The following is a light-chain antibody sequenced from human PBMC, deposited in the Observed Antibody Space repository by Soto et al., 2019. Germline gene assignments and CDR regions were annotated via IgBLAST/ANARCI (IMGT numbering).Light chain of an antibody. CDR1: RGSIASNY. J-gene: IGLJ2*01. V-gene: IGLV6-57*02. CDR3: QSYESSNVV. CDR2: EDN. Sequence: NFMLTQPHSVSETPGKTVTISCTGSRGSIASNYVQWYQQRPGSAPTTVVYEDNQWPSGVPDRFSCYIDSSSNPASLTISGLKTEEEADSYCQSYESSNVVFGGGTKVTVL.